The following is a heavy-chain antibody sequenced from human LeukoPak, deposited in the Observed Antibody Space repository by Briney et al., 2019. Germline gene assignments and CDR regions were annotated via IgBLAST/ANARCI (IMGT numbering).Heavy chain of an antibody. V-gene: IGHV3-30*04. Sequence: GGSLRLSCAASGFTFSSYAIHWVRQAPGKGLEWVAVISYDGSNKYHADSVKGRFTISRDNSKDTLYLQMNSLRAEDTAVYYCARGISGSGYYHFDYWGQGTLVTVSS. CDR1: GFTFSSYA. CDR3: ARGISGSGYYHFDY. CDR2: ISYDGSNK. J-gene: IGHJ4*02. D-gene: IGHD3-3*01.